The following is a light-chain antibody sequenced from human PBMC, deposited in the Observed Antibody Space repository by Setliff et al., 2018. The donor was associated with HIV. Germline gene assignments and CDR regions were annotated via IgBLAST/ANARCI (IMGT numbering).Light chain of an antibody. CDR3: CSYAGSSTLGV. Sequence: QSALTQPASVSGSPGQSITISCTGTSSDVGSYNLVSWYQQHPGKAPKLMIYEVSKRPSGVSNRFSGSKSGNTASLTISGLQAEDEADYYCCSYAGSSTLGVFGTGTK. V-gene: IGLV2-23*02. CDR1: SSDVGSYNL. CDR2: EVS. J-gene: IGLJ1*01.